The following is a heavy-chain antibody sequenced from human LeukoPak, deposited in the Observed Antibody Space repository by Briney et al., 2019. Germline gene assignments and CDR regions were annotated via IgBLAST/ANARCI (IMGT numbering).Heavy chain of an antibody. CDR1: GFTFSDYY. V-gene: IGHV3-11*01. J-gene: IGHJ4*02. D-gene: IGHD6-13*01. CDR3: ARVGEVAAAGTEVGYFDY. CDR2: ISSSGRTI. Sequence: PGGSLRLSCAASGFTFSDYYMSWIRQAPGKGREWVSYISSSGRTIYYADSVKGRFTISRDNAKNSLYLQMNSLRAEDTAVYYCARVGEVAAAGTEVGYFDYWGQGTLVTVSS.